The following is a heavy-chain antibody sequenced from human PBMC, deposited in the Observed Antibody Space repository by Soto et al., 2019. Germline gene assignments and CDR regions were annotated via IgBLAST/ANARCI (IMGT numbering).Heavy chain of an antibody. J-gene: IGHJ4*02. D-gene: IGHD3-10*01. CDR2: ISIGDTSI. CDR3: ARDWGVLYHDIGSHIPQLDS. Sequence: EVQLVESGGGLVQPGGSLRLSCTAPAFTLSNNGINWVRQAPGKGLEWISFISIGDTSIYYADSVKGRFTISRDRAKNSLYLQMNSVSDEVTVVYFCARDWGVLYHDIGSHIPQLDSWGQGTLGTVSA. V-gene: IGHV3-48*02. CDR1: AFTLSNNG.